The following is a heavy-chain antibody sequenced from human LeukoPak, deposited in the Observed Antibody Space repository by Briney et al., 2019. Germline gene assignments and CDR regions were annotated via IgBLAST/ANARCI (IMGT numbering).Heavy chain of an antibody. CDR2: IYHSGST. Sequence: SETLSLTCTVSGGSISSGGYYWGWIRQPPGKGLEWIGYIYHSGSTYYNPSLKSRVTISVDRSKNQFSLKLSSVTAADTAVYYCARGEYSSSPQAFDIWGQGTMVTVSS. V-gene: IGHV4-30-2*01. CDR1: GGSISSGGYY. D-gene: IGHD6-6*01. J-gene: IGHJ3*02. CDR3: ARGEYSSSPQAFDI.